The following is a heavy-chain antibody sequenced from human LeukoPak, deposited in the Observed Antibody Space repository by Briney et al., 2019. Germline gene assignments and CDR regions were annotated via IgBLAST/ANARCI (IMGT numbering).Heavy chain of an antibody. Sequence: SETLSLTCTVSGGSISGYYWSWIRQAPGKGLEWVGYIYYSGSTNYNPSLKSRVTISVDTSKNQFSLKLSSVTAADTAVYYCARATLIAAAGNWFDPWGQGTLVTVSS. CDR3: ARATLIAAAGNWFDP. V-gene: IGHV4-59*01. CDR2: IYYSGST. J-gene: IGHJ5*02. CDR1: GGSISGYY. D-gene: IGHD6-13*01.